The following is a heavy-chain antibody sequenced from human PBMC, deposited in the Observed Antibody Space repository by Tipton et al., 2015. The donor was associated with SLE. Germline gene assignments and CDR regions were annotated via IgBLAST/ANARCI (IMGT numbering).Heavy chain of an antibody. CDR1: GGSISSSSYY. J-gene: IGHJ3*02. CDR2: IYHSGST. CDR3: ARGGYDFWSGYYMGAFDI. D-gene: IGHD3-3*01. V-gene: IGHV4-39*07. Sequence: TLSLTCTVSGGSISSSSYYWGWIRQPPGKGLEWIGSIYHSGSTYYNPSLKSRVTISVDTSKDQFSLKLSSVTAADTAVYYCARGGYDFWSGYYMGAFDIWGQGTMVTVSS.